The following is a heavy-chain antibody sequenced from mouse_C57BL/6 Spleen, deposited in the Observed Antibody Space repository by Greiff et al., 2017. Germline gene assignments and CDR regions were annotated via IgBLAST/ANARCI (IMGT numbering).Heavy chain of an antibody. Sequence: QVQLQQPGAELVRPGSSVKLSCKASGYTFTSYWMHWVKQRPIQGLEWIGNIDPSDSETNYNQKFKDKAILTVDKSSSTAYMQLSSLTSEDSAVYYCARGIYSDAMDYWGHGPSVTVSS. D-gene: IGHD2-1*01. CDR3: ARGIYSDAMDY. CDR1: GYTFTSYW. V-gene: IGHV1-52*01. J-gene: IGHJ4*01. CDR2: IDPSDSET.